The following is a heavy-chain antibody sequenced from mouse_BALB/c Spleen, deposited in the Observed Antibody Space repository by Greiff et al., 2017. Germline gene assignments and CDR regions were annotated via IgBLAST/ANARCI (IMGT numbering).Heavy chain of an antibody. V-gene: IGHV5-17*02. J-gene: IGHJ3*01. CDR3: AIYYDYDWFAY. Sequence: EVKLMESGGGLVQPGGSRKLSCAASGFTLSSFGMHWVRQAPEKGLEWVAYIRSGSSTIYYADTVKGRFTISRDNPKNTLFLQMTSLRSEDTAMYYCAIYYDYDWFAYWGQGTLVTVS. D-gene: IGHD2-4*01. CDR1: GFTLSSFG. CDR2: IRSGSSTI.